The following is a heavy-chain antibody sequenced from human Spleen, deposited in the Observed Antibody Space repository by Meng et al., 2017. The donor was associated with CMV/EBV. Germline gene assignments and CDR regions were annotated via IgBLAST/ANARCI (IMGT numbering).Heavy chain of an antibody. Sequence: GSLRLSCTVSGGSISSGGYYWSWIRQHPGKALEWIGYVYYSGSTNYNPSLESRVTTSVDTSKNKFSLKLSSVTAADTAVYYCARRDGYSTFDYWGQGTLVTVSS. J-gene: IGHJ4*02. CDR3: ARRDGYSTFDY. CDR2: VYYSGST. V-gene: IGHV4-61*08. D-gene: IGHD5-24*01. CDR1: GGSISSGGYY.